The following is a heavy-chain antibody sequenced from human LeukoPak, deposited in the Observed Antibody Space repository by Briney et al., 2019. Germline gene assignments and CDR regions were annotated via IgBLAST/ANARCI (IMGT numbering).Heavy chain of an antibody. CDR1: GGSISSYY. Sequence: SETLSLTCTVSGGSISSYYWSWIRQPPGKGLEWIGYIYYSGSTNYNPSLKSRVTISVDTSKNQFSLKLSSVTAADTAVYYCARDRHRSGWYTSPQYYYYGMDVWGQGTTVTVSS. CDR3: ARDRHRSGWYTSPQYYYYGMDV. CDR2: IYYSGST. V-gene: IGHV4-59*01. J-gene: IGHJ6*02. D-gene: IGHD6-19*01.